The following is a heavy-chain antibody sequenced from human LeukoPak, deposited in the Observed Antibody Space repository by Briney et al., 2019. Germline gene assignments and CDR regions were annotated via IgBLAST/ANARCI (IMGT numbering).Heavy chain of an antibody. Sequence: GASVKVSFKVSGYTLTELSMHWVRQAPGKGLEWMGGFDPEDGETIYAQKFQGRVTMTEDTSTDTAYMELSSLRSEDTAVYYCATDPSVRGFTTGWFDPWGQGTLVTVSS. CDR1: GYTLTELS. D-gene: IGHD1-14*01. V-gene: IGHV1-24*01. CDR2: FDPEDGET. J-gene: IGHJ5*02. CDR3: ATDPSVRGFTTGWFDP.